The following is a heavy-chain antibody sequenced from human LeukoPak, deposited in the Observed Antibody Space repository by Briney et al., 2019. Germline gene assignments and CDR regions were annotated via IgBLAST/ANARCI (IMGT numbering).Heavy chain of an antibody. J-gene: IGHJ4*02. V-gene: IGHV3-20*04. CDR1: GYSFDDNA. CDR3: ARDRMGATGNFDY. Sequence: GGSLRLSCAASGYSFDDNALSWVRQAPGKGLEWVSTINWDAEYITYADSVRGRFTISRDHAKNSVYLQMDSLRVEDTALYYCARDRMGATGNFDYWGQGTLVTVSS. D-gene: IGHD1-26*01. CDR2: INWDAEYI.